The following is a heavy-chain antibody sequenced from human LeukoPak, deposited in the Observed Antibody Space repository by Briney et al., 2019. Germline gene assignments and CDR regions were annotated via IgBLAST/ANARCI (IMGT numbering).Heavy chain of an antibody. CDR2: IYSGGST. J-gene: IGHJ4*02. CDR1: GFTVSSNY. D-gene: IGHD3-22*01. Sequence: GGSLRLSCAASGFTVSSNYMSWVRQAPGKGLEWVSIIYSGGSTYYADSVKGRFTISRDNSKNTLYLQMTSLIAEDTAVYYCAQDATGGDYYDSSRDYWGQGTLVTVSS. CDR3: AQDATGGDYYDSSRDY. V-gene: IGHV3-66*01.